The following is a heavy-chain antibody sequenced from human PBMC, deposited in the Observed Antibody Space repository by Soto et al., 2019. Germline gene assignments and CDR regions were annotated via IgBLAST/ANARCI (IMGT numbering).Heavy chain of an antibody. CDR3: ARDTGSGLRVEPGIFEH. CDR1: GYAFTSYT. J-gene: IGHJ4*02. Sequence: QVQLVQSGAEVKKPGASVKVSCNPSGYAFTSYTMHWVRQAPGQGLEGMGWINADNGDSKYSQKFQGRVTITRDTSASIAYMEPSSLRSEDTAVYYCARDTGSGLRVEPGIFEHCCEGTLVSVST. CDR2: INADNGDS. D-gene: IGHD1-26*01. V-gene: IGHV1-3*01.